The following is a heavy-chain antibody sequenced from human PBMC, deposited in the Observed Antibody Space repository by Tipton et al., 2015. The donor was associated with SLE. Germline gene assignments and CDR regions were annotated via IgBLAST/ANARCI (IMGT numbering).Heavy chain of an antibody. CDR2: IYYSGST. D-gene: IGHD3-22*01. CDR3: ARGGGITMIVVVGFDY. CDR1: GGSISSHY. V-gene: IGHV4-59*11. J-gene: IGHJ4*02. Sequence: TLSLTCTVSGGSISSHYWSWIRQPPGKGLEWIGYIYYSGSTNYNPSLKSRVTISVDTSKNQFSLKLSSVTAADTAVYYCARGGGITMIVVVGFDYWGQGTLVTVSS.